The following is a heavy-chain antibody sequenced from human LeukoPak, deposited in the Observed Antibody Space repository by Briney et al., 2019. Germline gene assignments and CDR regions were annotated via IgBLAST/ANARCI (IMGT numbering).Heavy chain of an antibody. D-gene: IGHD3-10*01. V-gene: IGHV3-48*03. CDR3: ARVMEYYYYYMDV. CDR2: ISNSGSII. CDR1: GFTFSSYE. Sequence: GGSLRLSCAASGFTFSSYEMNWVRQAPGKGLEWVSYISNSGSIIYYADSVKGRFTISRDNAKNSLYLQMNSLRAEDTAVYYCARVMEYYYYYMDVWGKGTTVTISS. J-gene: IGHJ6*03.